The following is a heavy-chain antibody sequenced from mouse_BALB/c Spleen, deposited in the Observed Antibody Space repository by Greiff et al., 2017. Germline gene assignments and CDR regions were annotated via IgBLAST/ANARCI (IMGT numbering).Heavy chain of an antibody. J-gene: IGHJ4*01. V-gene: IGHV1-5*01. CDR1: GYSFTSYW. CDR2: IYPGNSDT. Sequence: VQLKESGTVLARPGASVKMSCKASGYSFTSYWMHWVKQRPGQGLEWIGAIYPGNSDTSYNQKFKGKAKLTAVTSASTAYMELSSLTNEDSAVYYCTKNYDYDYYAMDYWGQGTSVTVSS. CDR3: TKNYDYDYYAMDY. D-gene: IGHD2-4*01.